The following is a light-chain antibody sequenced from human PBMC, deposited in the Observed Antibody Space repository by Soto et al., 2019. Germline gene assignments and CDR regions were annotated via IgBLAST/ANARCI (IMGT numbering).Light chain of an antibody. J-gene: IGKJ5*01. V-gene: IGKV3-15*01. Sequence: EIVLTQSPATLSVSPGEIVTLSCRASQSVDISLAWYQQKPGQAPRLLIYGASTRATDMPGTFSGRGSGTEFTLTISSLQSEDFAVYYCQQYNNWPRTFGQGTRLEIK. CDR2: GAS. CDR1: QSVDIS. CDR3: QQYNNWPRT.